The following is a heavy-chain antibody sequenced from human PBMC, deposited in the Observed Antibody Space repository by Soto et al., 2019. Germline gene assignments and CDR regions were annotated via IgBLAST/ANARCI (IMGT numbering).Heavy chain of an antibody. CDR2: SGSGGST. V-gene: IGHV3-23*01. D-gene: IGHD2-2*01. CDR1: EFTFSTYA. CDR3: AKAKYQLLFDY. J-gene: IGHJ4*02. Sequence: GGSLRLSCAASEFTFSTYAMSWVRQAPGKGLEWVSSSGSGGSTYYADSVKGRFTISRDNSKNTLYLQMNSLRAEDTAVYYCAKAKYQLLFDYWGQGTLVTVSS.